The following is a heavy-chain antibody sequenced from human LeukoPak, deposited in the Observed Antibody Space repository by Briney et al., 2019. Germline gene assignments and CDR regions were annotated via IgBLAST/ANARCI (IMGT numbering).Heavy chain of an antibody. J-gene: IGHJ4*02. Sequence: GGPLRLSCGAAGFTFSSYWVRWGRQAPGKGLGWVANINQEGSATDSGGSVEGPFTISRDNAKNSLYLQMNSLTAEDTAVYFCASAPNENYFDFWGQGTLVTVSS. CDR1: GFTFSSYW. CDR2: INQEGSAT. V-gene: IGHV3-7*01. CDR3: ASAPNENYFDF.